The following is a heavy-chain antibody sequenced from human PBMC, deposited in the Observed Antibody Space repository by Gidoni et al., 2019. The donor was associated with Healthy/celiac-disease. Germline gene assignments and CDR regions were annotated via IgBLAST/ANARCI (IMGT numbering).Heavy chain of an antibody. Sequence: EVQLVESGGGLVQPGGSLRLSCAASGFTFSSYEMNWVRQAPGKGLEWVSYISSSGSTIYYADSVKGRFTISRDNAKNSLYLQMNSLRAEDTAVYYCAREGQLWGYYYMDVWGKGTTVTVSS. J-gene: IGHJ6*03. CDR2: ISSSGSTI. CDR1: GFTFSSYE. V-gene: IGHV3-48*03. D-gene: IGHD5-18*01. CDR3: AREGQLWGYYYMDV.